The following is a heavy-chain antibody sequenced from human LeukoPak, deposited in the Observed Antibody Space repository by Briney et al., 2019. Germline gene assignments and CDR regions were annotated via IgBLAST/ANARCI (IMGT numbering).Heavy chain of an antibody. V-gene: IGHV1-2*04. CDR2: INPNNGGT. CDR1: GYTFTDYY. J-gene: IGHJ4*02. Sequence: ASVKVSCKASGYTFTDYYMHWVRQAPGQGREWMGWINPNNGGTYSTQKFQGWVTMTWDTSISTAYMELSRLTSDDTAVYYCARANPLHCSSTSCLFDYWGQGSLVTVSS. D-gene: IGHD2-2*01. CDR3: ARANPLHCSSTSCLFDY.